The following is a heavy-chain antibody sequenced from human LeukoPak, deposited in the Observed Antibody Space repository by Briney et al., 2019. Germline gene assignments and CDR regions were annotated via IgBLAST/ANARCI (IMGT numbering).Heavy chain of an antibody. CDR1: GYSFTSYW. D-gene: IGHD6-13*01. Sequence: GESLKISCKGPGYSFTSYWIGWVRQLPGKGLEWMGIIYPGDSDTRYSPSFQGQVTISADKSISTAYLQWSSLKASDTAMYYCARLTAAAGTDTTHYFDYWGQGTLVTVSS. J-gene: IGHJ4*02. CDR2: IYPGDSDT. CDR3: ARLTAAAGTDTTHYFDY. V-gene: IGHV5-51*01.